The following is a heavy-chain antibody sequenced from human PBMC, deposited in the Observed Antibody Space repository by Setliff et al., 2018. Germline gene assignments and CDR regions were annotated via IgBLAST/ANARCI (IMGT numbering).Heavy chain of an antibody. D-gene: IGHD6-6*01. Sequence: TSETLSLTCAAYGGTFSDYHWTWIRQSPEKGLEWIGEINHRGSTNYNPSLKSRVTISIDTSKDQFSLKLISMTAADTAVYYCAGGRNIAARLLDSWGQGTLVTVSS. CDR3: AGGRNIAARLLDS. CDR2: INHRGST. CDR1: GGTFSDYH. V-gene: IGHV4-34*01. J-gene: IGHJ4*02.